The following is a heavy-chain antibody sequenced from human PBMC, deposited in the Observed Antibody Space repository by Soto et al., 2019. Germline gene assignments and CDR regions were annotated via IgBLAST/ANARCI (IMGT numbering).Heavy chain of an antibody. J-gene: IGHJ6*02. CDR3: ARGGDFWSSLMDV. CDR1: GFTFSSYG. CDR2: IKQDGSEK. V-gene: IGHV3-7*03. Sequence: PGGSLRLSCAASGFTFSSYGMSWVRQAPGKGLEWVANIKQDGSEKYYVDSVKGRFTISRDNAKNSLYLQMNSLRAEDTAVYYCARGGDFWSSLMDVWGQGTTVTVSS. D-gene: IGHD3-3*01.